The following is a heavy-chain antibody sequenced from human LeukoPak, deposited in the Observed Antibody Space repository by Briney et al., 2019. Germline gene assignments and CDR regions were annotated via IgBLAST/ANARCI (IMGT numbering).Heavy chain of an antibody. Sequence: ASVKVSCKASGGTFSSYAISWVRQAPGQGLEWMGGIIPIFGTANYAQKFQGRVTITTDESTSTAYMELSSLRSEDTAVYYCATPTGGCSSTSCYGPWVDWGQGTLVAVSS. CDR3: ATPTGGCSSTSCYGPWVD. J-gene: IGHJ4*02. D-gene: IGHD2-2*01. CDR2: IIPIFGTA. V-gene: IGHV1-69*05. CDR1: GGTFSSYA.